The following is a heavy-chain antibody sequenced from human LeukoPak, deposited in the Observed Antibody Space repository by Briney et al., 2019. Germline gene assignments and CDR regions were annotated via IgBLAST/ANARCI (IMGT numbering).Heavy chain of an antibody. CDR1: GYTFTGYY. CDR2: INPNSGGT. D-gene: IGHD1-26*01. J-gene: IGHJ4*02. CDR3: ATGIVGGDYFDY. Sequence: ASVKVSCKASGYTFTGYYMHWVRQAPGQGLESIGWINPNSGGTNSAQRFQGRVTMTRDTSISTAYMELSRLRSDDTAVYYCATGIVGGDYFDYWGQGSLVTVSS. V-gene: IGHV1-2*02.